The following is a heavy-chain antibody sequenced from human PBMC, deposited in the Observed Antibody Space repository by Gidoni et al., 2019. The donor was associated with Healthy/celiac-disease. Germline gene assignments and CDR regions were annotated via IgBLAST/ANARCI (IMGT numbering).Heavy chain of an antibody. CDR2: IIPIFGTA. Sequence: QVQLVQSGAEVKKPGSSVKVSCKASGCTFSSYAISWVRQGPGQGLEWMGGIIPIFGTANYAQKLQGRVKINADESTSKAYMELSSLRSEDTAGYYCARDVLGAAAINDAFDIWGQGTMVTVSS. D-gene: IGHD1-26*01. CDR3: ARDVLGAAAINDAFDI. CDR1: GCTFSSYA. V-gene: IGHV1-69*01. J-gene: IGHJ3*02.